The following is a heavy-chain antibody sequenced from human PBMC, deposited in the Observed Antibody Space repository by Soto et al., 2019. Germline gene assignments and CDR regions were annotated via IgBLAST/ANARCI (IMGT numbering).Heavy chain of an antibody. CDR2: INPKSGGR. CDR1: GYSFTDYH. J-gene: IGHJ6*02. D-gene: IGHD2-8*01. V-gene: IGHV1-2*04. Sequence: QVQLVQSGAEVKKPGASVKVSCKASGYSFTDYHIHWVRQAPGQGLEWLGRINPKSGGRSTAQKFQGWVTMTTDTSISPASMELTRLTSDDTAIYYCARGDSTDCSNGVCSFFYNHDMDVWGQGTTVTVSS. CDR3: ARGDSTDCSNGVCSFFYNHDMDV.